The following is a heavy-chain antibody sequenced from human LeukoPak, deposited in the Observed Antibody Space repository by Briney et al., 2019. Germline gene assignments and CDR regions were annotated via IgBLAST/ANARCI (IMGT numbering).Heavy chain of an antibody. CDR2: IFYSGST. J-gene: IGHJ4*02. D-gene: IGHD2-8*02. CDR3: ARLGFRTGDNSLADY. V-gene: IGHV4-59*08. CDR1: GGSISGYY. Sequence: SETLSLTCTVSGGSISGYYWSWIRQPPGKGLECIGYIFYSGSTNYNPSFKSRVSISLDTSKSQFSLKLTSVTAADTAMYYCARLGFRTGDNSLADYWGRGTQVTVSS.